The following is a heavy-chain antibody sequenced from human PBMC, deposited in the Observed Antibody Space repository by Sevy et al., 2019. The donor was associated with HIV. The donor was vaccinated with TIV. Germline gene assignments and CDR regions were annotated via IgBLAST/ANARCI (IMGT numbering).Heavy chain of an antibody. J-gene: IGHJ4*02. CDR1: GFTVSSNY. Sequence: GGSLRLSCAASGFTVSSNYMSWVRRAPGKGLEWVSVFYSGGETYYTDSVKGRFTISRDNSKNTLYLQMKSLRDEDTAVYYCARGVMAAYYFVYWGQGTLVTVSS. D-gene: IGHD2-8*01. CDR2: FYSGGET. CDR3: ARGVMAAYYFVY. V-gene: IGHV3-53*01.